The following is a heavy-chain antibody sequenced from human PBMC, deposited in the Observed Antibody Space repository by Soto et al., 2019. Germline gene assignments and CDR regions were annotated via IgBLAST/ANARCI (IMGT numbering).Heavy chain of an antibody. CDR2: FSYSGST. V-gene: IGHV4-39*01. Sequence: KTSETLSLTCTVSGGPFSSSGDYWGWIRQPPGMGLEWIGSFSYSGSTYYNPSLESRVTLSVHPSKDRFSVTLRSVTAADMATYFCVRQVSMFRGADLWGHGTQVTVSS. D-gene: IGHD3-10*01. CDR3: VRQVSMFRGADL. CDR1: GGPFSSSGDY. J-gene: IGHJ5*02.